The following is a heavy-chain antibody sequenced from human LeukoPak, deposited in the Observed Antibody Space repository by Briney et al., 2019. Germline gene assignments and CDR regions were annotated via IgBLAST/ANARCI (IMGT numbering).Heavy chain of an antibody. CDR1: GGSVSSGSYY. D-gene: IGHD5-24*01. CDR3: ARDLSRDAPEPWWDL. Sequence: PSETLSLTCTVSGGSVSSGSYYWSWIRQPPGKGLEWIGYIYYSGSTNYNPSLKSRVTISVDTSKNQFSLKLSSVTAADTAVYYCARDLSRDAPEPWWDLWGRGTLVTVSS. J-gene: IGHJ2*01. V-gene: IGHV4-61*01. CDR2: IYYSGST.